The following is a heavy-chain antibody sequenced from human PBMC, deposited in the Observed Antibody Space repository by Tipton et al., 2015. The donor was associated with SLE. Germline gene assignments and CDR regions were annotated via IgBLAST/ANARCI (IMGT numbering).Heavy chain of an antibody. V-gene: IGHV3-30-3*02. Sequence: QLVQSGGGVVQPGRSLRLSCAASGFTFSSYAMHWVRQAPGKGLEWVAVISYDGTNKYYADSVKGRFTISRDSSKSTLYLQMNSLRAEDTAVYSCAKSSRYDMVGAAAANYFDYWGQGTLVTVSS. CDR3: AKSSRYDMVGAAAANYFDY. D-gene: IGHD2-15*01. J-gene: IGHJ4*02. CDR2: ISYDGTNK. CDR1: GFTFSSYA.